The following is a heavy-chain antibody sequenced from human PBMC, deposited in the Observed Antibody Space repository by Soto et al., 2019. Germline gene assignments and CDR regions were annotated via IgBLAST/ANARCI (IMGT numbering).Heavy chain of an antibody. J-gene: IGHJ6*02. CDR3: ARGRSNQYESSPPPKFDP. V-gene: IGHV3-13*01. CDR1: GFTFSTYD. CDR2: IGTIGDT. Sequence: GGSLRLSCAASGFTFSTYDIHWVRQATGKGLEWVSAIGTIGDTYYVDSVKGRFTISRQNARNSLYLQMSSLRAGDTAVYYCARGRSNQYESSPPPKFDPWGRGTTVTVSS. D-gene: IGHD2-8*01.